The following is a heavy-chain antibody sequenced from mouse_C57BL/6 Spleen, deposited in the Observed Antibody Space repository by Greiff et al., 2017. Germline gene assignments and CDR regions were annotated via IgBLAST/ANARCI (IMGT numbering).Heavy chain of an antibody. V-gene: IGHV1-81*01. Sequence: QVQLKESGAELARPGASVKLSCKASGYTFTSYGISWVKQRTGQGLEWIGEIYPRSGNTYYNEKFKGKATLTADKSSSTAYMELRSLTSEDSAVYFCARAGVGDAMDYWGQGTSVTVSS. D-gene: IGHD1-1*02. J-gene: IGHJ4*01. CDR3: ARAGVGDAMDY. CDR1: GYTFTSYG. CDR2: IYPRSGNT.